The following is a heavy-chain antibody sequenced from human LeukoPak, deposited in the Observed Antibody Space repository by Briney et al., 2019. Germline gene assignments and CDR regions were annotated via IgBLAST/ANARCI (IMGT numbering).Heavy chain of an antibody. D-gene: IGHD2-15*01. CDR2: ISGSGGST. CDR3: AKVGYCSGGSCYRSFDY. CDR1: GFTFSSYA. J-gene: IGHJ4*02. Sequence: GGSLRLSCAASGFTFSSYAINWIRQAPGKGLEWVSAISGSGGSTHYADSVKGRFTISRDNSKNTLYLQMNSLRAEDTAVYYCAKVGYCSGGSCYRSFDYWGQGTLVTVSS. V-gene: IGHV3-23*01.